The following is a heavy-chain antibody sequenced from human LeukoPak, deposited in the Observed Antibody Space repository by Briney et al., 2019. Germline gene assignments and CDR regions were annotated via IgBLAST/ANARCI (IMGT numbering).Heavy chain of an antibody. CDR1: GFTFSSYA. V-gene: IGHV3-23*01. CDR2: MSGSGGST. D-gene: IGHD6-19*01. Sequence: HAGVSLRLSCAASGFTFSSYAMSWVRQAPGKGLELVSAMSGSGGSTYYADSVKGRFTISRDTSKNTLYLQMNSLRAEDTAVYYCAKSDSWTSSGSWGGVTYFHYWGQGTLVTVSS. CDR3: AKSDSWTSSGSWGGVTYFHY. J-gene: IGHJ4*02.